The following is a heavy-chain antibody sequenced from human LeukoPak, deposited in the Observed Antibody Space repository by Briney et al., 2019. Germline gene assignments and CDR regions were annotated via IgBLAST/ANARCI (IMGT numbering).Heavy chain of an antibody. CDR3: ARGERGSGYYYFDY. D-gene: IGHD3-22*01. V-gene: IGHV4-61*02. J-gene: IGHJ4*02. CDR2: IYTSGST. CDR1: GGSISSSSYY. Sequence: SETLSLTCTVSGGSISSSSYYWSWIRQPAGKGLEWIGRIYTSGSTNYNPSLKSRVTMSVDTSKNQFSLKLSSVTAADTAVYYCARGERGSGYYYFDYWGQGTLVTVSS.